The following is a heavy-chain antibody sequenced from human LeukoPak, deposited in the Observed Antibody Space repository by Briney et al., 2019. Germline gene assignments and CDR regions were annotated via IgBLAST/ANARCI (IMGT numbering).Heavy chain of an antibody. V-gene: IGHV3-23*01. D-gene: IGHD2-21*01. CDR2: ISGSGGST. Sequence: GGSLRLSCAASGFTFSSYAMSWVRQAPGKGLEWVSAISGSGGSTYYADSVKGRFTISRDNSKNTLYLQMNSLRAEDTAVYYCAKPLIGGYSDDSTDFDYWGQGTLVTVSS. CDR1: GFTFSSYA. CDR3: AKPLIGGYSDDSTDFDY. J-gene: IGHJ4*02.